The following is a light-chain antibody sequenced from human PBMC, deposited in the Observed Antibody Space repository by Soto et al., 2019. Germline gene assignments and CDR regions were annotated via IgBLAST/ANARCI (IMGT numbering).Light chain of an antibody. CDR3: QQYGSSPS. CDR2: EAS. J-gene: IGKJ5*01. V-gene: IGKV3-20*01. CDR1: QSVGNN. Sequence: EIVLTQSPATLSLSPGERATLSCRASQSVGNNLAWYQQKPGQAPGLLIYEASTRATGIPARFSGSGSGTGFTLTISRLEPEDFAVYYCQQYGSSPSFGQGTRLEIK.